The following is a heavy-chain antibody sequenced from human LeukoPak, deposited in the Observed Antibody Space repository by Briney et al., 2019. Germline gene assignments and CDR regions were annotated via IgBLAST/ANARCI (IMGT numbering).Heavy chain of an antibody. CDR2: IHSNGYT. Sequence: KPSETLSLTCTVSGGSISGYYWSWIRQPPGQGLEWIAYIHSNGYTNYNPSLKSRVTISVDTSKNRFSLKVTSVTAADTAMYYCTKREGPMSGSYDYFDPWGQGTLVTVS. V-gene: IGHV4-4*09. J-gene: IGHJ5*02. D-gene: IGHD1-26*01. CDR3: TKREGPMSGSYDYFDP. CDR1: GGSISGYY.